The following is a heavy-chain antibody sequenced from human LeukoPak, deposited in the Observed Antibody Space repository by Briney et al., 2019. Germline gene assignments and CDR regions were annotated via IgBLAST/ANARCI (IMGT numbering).Heavy chain of an antibody. Sequence: GASVKVSCKASGYTFTSYDINWVRQATGQGLVWMGWMNPNSGNTGYAQKFQGRVTMTRNTSISTAYMELSSLRSEDTAVYYCARGYSSGWYESYYYYYYYMDVWGKGTTVTVSS. CDR2: MNPNSGNT. CDR3: ARGYSSGWYESYYYYYYYMDV. J-gene: IGHJ6*03. D-gene: IGHD6-19*01. CDR1: GYTFTSYD. V-gene: IGHV1-8*01.